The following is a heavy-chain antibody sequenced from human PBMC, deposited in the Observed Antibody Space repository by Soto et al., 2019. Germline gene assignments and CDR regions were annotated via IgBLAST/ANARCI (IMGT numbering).Heavy chain of an antibody. CDR1: GFTFSRYA. D-gene: IGHD3-3*01. V-gene: IGHV3-30*18. CDR3: QNWAPTCFVFWSGLGTSGLAV. Sequence: GRSLRLSYAASGFTFSRYAMHWFRQAPGKGLEWVAVISYDGRNKVYADSVKGRFTLSRDNSRNTVYLQMNSLRVDDTAVYYYQNWAPTCFVFWSGLGTSGLAVWAQGSPGTV. J-gene: IGHJ6*02. CDR2: ISYDGRNK.